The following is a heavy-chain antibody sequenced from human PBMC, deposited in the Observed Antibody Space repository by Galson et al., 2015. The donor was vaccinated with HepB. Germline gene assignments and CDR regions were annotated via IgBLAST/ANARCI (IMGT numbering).Heavy chain of an antibody. J-gene: IGHJ5*02. Sequence: SLRLSCAASGFTFSSYSMNWVRQAPGKGLEWVPSISSSSSYIYYADSVKGRFTISRDNAKNSLYLQMNSLRAEDTAVYYCARESEYYYDHNWFDPWGQGTLVTVSS. CDR2: ISSSSSYI. D-gene: IGHD3-22*01. CDR1: GFTFSSYS. CDR3: ARESEYYYDHNWFDP. V-gene: IGHV3-21*01.